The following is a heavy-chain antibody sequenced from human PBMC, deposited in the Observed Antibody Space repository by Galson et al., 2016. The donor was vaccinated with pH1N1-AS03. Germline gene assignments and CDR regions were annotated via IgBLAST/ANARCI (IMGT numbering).Heavy chain of an antibody. CDR3: GRHLRNSYSMDV. D-gene: IGHD2-21*01. Sequence: ETLSLTCTVSGGSINSYYWTWIRQPTGKGLEWIGQIYYTGDIIYTPSLRSRVTISVDTSKNRLSLSLSSVTAADTAVYYCGRHLRNSYSMDVWGQGTTVTVSS. V-gene: IGHV4-59*08. CDR2: IYYTGDI. CDR1: GGSINSYY. J-gene: IGHJ6*02.